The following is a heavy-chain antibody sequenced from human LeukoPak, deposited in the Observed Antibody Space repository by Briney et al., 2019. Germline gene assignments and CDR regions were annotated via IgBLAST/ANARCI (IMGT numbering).Heavy chain of an antibody. CDR2: IKSKTDGGTT. D-gene: IGHD3-22*01. Sequence: GGSLRLSCAASGFTFSNAWMSWVRQVPGKGLEWVGRIKSKTDGGTTDYAAPVKGRFTISRDDSKNTLYLQMNSLKTEDTAVYYCTTGSPVYYDSSGYYIPWGQGTLVTVSS. J-gene: IGHJ5*02. CDR3: TTGSPVYYDSSGYYIP. V-gene: IGHV3-15*01. CDR1: GFTFSNAW.